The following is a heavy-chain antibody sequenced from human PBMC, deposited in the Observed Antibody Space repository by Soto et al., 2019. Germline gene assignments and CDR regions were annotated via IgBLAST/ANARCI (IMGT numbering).Heavy chain of an antibody. D-gene: IGHD1-1*01. Sequence: QVQLQESGPGLVKPSETLSLTCTVSGGSVSSGSYYWSWIRQPPGKGLEWIGYIYYSGSTNYNPSLKRRSTISVHTPKNQFSLRLNSVTAADTAVYYCVRGRYNDDYCFDYWGQGTLVTVSS. CDR3: VRGRYNDDYCFDY. CDR2: IYYSGST. J-gene: IGHJ4*02. V-gene: IGHV4-61*01. CDR1: GGSVSSGSYY.